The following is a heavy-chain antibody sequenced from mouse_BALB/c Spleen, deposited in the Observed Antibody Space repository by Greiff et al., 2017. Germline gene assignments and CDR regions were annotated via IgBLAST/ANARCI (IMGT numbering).Heavy chain of an antibody. CDR2: IWSDGST. J-gene: IGHJ4*01. D-gene: IGHD2-14*01. Sequence: VHLVESGPDLVAPSQSLSITCTVSGFSLTSYGVHWVRQPPGKGLEWLVVIWSDGSTTYNSALKSRLSISKDNSKSQVFLKMNSLQTDDTAMYYCARHRYDEGYYAMDYWGQGTSVTVSS. V-gene: IGHV2-6-2*01. CDR3: ARHRYDEGYYAMDY. CDR1: GFSLTSYG.